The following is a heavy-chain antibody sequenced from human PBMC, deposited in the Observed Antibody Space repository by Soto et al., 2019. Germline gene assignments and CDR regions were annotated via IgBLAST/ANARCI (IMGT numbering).Heavy chain of an antibody. D-gene: IGHD1-26*01. CDR1: GFVFSSCA. J-gene: IGHJ5*02. CDR3: AKDLNYSGTYSGLS. V-gene: IGHV3-23*01. CDR2: ITGLGAAT. Sequence: EVQLLESGGGVVQPGGSLRLSCAASGFVFSSCAMSWVRQPPGKGLEWVSAITGLGAATYYADSVKGRFTISRDNSKNTLYLQMNSLRAEDTDVYFCAKDLNYSGTYSGLSWGQGTLVIVSS.